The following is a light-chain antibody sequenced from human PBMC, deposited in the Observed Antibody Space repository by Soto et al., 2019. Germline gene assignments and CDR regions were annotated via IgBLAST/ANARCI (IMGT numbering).Light chain of an antibody. CDR1: QGIRNE. J-gene: IGKJ2*02. Sequence: AIQMTQSPSSLSASVGDRVTITCQASQGIRNELGWYQQKPGRAPKLLIFATSTLQSGVSSRFRGSGSGTDFALTISSLQPEDSATYYCLQDYNYPRTFGQGTKLEIK. CDR2: ATS. V-gene: IGKV1-6*01. CDR3: LQDYNYPRT.